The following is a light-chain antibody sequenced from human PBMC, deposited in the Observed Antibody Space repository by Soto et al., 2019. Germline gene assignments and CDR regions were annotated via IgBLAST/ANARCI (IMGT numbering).Light chain of an antibody. CDR2: GAS. Sequence: EIVLTHSPGTLALSPWERATLSCRASQSVSNNYLAWYPPKPGQAPRLLIYGASNRATGIPDRFSGRESGTDFTLTITTLEPEDSAVYFCQQYASSPYTFGQGTKVDI. CDR1: QSVSNNY. CDR3: QQYASSPYT. V-gene: IGKV3-20*01. J-gene: IGKJ2*01.